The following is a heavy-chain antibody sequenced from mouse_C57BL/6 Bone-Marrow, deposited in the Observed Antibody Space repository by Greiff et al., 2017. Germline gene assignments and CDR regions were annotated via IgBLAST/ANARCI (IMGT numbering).Heavy chain of an antibody. V-gene: IGHV1-64*01. Sequence: QVRLQQPGAELVKPGASVKLSCKASGYTFTSYWMHWVKQRPGQGLEWIGMIHPNSGSTNYNEKFKSKATLTVDKSSSTAYMQLSSLTSEDSAVYYCARHYYGSSDPAWFAYWGQGTLVTVSA. CDR2: IHPNSGST. CDR1: GYTFTSYW. D-gene: IGHD1-1*01. CDR3: ARHYYGSSDPAWFAY. J-gene: IGHJ3*01.